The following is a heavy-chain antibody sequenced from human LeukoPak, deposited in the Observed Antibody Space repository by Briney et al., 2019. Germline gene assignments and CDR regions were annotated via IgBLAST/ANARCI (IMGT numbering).Heavy chain of an antibody. CDR3: ARHSPIAATGTFDY. Sequence: SETLSLTCTVSDGSISGYFWSWIRLPPGKGLEWIGYVYYSGSTNYNPSLKSRVTISVDTSKKQFTLNLSSVTAADTAMYYRARHSPIAATGTFDYWGQGTLVTVSS. CDR1: DGSISGYF. V-gene: IGHV4-59*08. D-gene: IGHD6-13*01. J-gene: IGHJ4*02. CDR2: VYYSGST.